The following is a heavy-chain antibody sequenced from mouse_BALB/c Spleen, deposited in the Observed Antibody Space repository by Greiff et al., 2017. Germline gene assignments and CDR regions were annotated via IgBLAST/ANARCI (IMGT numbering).Heavy chain of an antibody. J-gene: IGHJ3*01. CDR3: ARSGNPLGFAY. CDR1: GYTFTSYW. V-gene: IGHV1-7*01. D-gene: IGHD2-1*01. CDR2: INPSTGYT. Sequence: VQLQQSGAELAKPGASVKMSCKASGYTFTSYWMHWVKQRPGQGLEWIGYINPSTGYTEYNQKFKDKATLTADKSSSTAYMQLSSLTSEDSAVYYCARSGNPLGFAYWGQGTLVTVSA.